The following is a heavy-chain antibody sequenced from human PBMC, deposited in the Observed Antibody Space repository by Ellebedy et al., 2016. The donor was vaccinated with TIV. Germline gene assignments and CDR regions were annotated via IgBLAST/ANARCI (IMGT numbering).Heavy chain of an antibody. V-gene: IGHV4-59*12. J-gene: IGHJ4*02. CDR1: GGSISSYY. Sequence: MPSETLSLTCTVSGGSISSYYWSWIRQPPGKGLEWIGYIYYSGSTNYNPSLKSRVTISVDTSKNQLSLKLSSVTAADTAVYYCARAVFGTKFDFWGQGTLVTVSS. CDR2: IYYSGST. CDR3: ARAVFGTKFDF. D-gene: IGHD1-14*01.